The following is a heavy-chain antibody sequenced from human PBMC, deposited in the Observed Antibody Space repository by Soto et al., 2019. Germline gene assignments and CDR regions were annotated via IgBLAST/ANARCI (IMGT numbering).Heavy chain of an antibody. J-gene: IGHJ6*04. CDR3: ARIRGGVVINGMYV. D-gene: IGHD3-3*01. CDR1: GYTFTSYA. Sequence: QVQLVQSGAEVKKPGASVKVSCKASGYTFTSYAMHWVRQAPGQRLEWMGWINAGNGNTKYSQKFQGRVTITRDTSASTAYMELSSLRSEDTAVYYCARIRGGVVINGMYVWGKGTTVTVSS. CDR2: INAGNGNT. V-gene: IGHV1-3*01.